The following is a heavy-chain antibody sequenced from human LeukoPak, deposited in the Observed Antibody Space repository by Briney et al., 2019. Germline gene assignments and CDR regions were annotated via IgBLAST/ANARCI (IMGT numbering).Heavy chain of an antibody. CDR3: AKDYVLWFGVEDAFDI. Sequence: GGSLRLSCAASGFTFSSYAMSWVRQAPGKGLEWFSAFSGSGGSTYYADSVKGRFTISRDNSKNTLYLQMNSLRAEDTAVYYCAKDYVLWFGVEDAFDIWGQGTMVTVSS. D-gene: IGHD3-10*01. J-gene: IGHJ3*02. CDR2: FSGSGGST. V-gene: IGHV3-23*01. CDR1: GFTFSSYA.